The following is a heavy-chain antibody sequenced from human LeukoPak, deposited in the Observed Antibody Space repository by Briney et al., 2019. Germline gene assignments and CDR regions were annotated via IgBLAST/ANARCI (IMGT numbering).Heavy chain of an antibody. Sequence: GGSLRLSCAASGFTFSSYWMNWARQAPGKGLEWVASINHNGNVNYYVDSVKGRFTISRDNAKNSLYLQMSNLRAEDTAVYYCAKGPGGYDYYYGMDVWGQGTTVTVSS. CDR1: GFTFSSYW. D-gene: IGHD3-10*01. J-gene: IGHJ6*02. CDR2: INHNGNVN. V-gene: IGHV3-7*03. CDR3: AKGPGGYDYYYGMDV.